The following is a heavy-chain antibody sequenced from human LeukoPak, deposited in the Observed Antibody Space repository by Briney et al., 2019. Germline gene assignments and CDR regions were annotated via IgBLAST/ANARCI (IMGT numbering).Heavy chain of an antibody. CDR3: TRRSYCSSTSCYTLGFDP. Sequence: GGSLRLFCAASGFTFSGSAMHWVRQASGKGLEWVGRIRSKANSYATAYAASVKGRFTISRDDSKNTAYLQMNSLKTEDTAVYYCTRRSYCSSTSCYTLGFDPWGQGTLVTVSS. D-gene: IGHD2-2*02. J-gene: IGHJ5*02. CDR1: GFTFSGSA. CDR2: IRSKANSYAT. V-gene: IGHV3-73*01.